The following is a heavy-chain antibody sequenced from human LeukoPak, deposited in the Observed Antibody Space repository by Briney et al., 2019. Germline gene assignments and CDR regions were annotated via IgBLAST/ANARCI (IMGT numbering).Heavy chain of an antibody. CDR1: GFTFTNYA. CDR2: MSGRGVST. J-gene: IGHJ4*02. V-gene: IGHV3-23*01. CDR3: AKDCNGGNCYIDY. Sequence: GGSLRLSCAASGFTFTNYAMSWVRQAPGKGLEWVSGMSGRGVSTYYADSVKGRFTISSDNSKDTLYLQMNSLRAEDTAIYYCAKDCNGGNCYIDYWGQGTLVTVAS. D-gene: IGHD2-15*01.